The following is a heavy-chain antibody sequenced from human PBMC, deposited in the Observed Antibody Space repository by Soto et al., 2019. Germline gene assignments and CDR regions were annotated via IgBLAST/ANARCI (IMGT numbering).Heavy chain of an antibody. CDR2: IDTRNGDT. D-gene: IGHD3-22*01. Sequence: QVQLVQSGAEVKKPGASVEVSCKASGYTFSSYALHWVRQAPGQSLEWMGWIDTRNGDTRFSQKFLGRVTISRDTSASTAYMDLSGLRSEDTAVYYCARAGGIGYYFSFDYWGQGTLVTVSS. CDR3: ARAGGIGYYFSFDY. J-gene: IGHJ4*02. V-gene: IGHV1-3*04. CDR1: GYTFSSYA.